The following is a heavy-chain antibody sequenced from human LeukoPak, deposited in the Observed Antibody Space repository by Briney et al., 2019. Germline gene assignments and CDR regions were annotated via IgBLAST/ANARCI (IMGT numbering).Heavy chain of an antibody. V-gene: IGHV1-18*01. CDR3: ARAYGDYVLHYFVY. CDR1: GYTFTSYG. CDR2: ISAYNGNT. J-gene: IGHJ4*02. D-gene: IGHD4-17*01. Sequence: ASVKVSCKASGYTFTSYGISWVRQAPGQGLEWMGWISAYNGNTNYAQKLQGRVTMTTDTSTSTAYMELRSLRSDDTAVYYCARAYGDYVLHYFVYWGQGTLVTVSS.